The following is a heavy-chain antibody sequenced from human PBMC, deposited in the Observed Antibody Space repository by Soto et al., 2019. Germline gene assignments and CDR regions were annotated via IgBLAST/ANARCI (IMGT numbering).Heavy chain of an antibody. Sequence: ASVKVSCKASGYTFTSYGISCVRQAPGQGLEWMGWISAYNGNTNYAQKLQGRVTMTTDTSTSTAYMELRSLRSDDTAVYYCARGNKYYPYYYGMDVWGQGTTVTVSS. D-gene: IGHD3-10*01. V-gene: IGHV1-18*04. CDR1: GYTFTSYG. CDR2: ISAYNGNT. CDR3: ARGNKYYPYYYGMDV. J-gene: IGHJ6*02.